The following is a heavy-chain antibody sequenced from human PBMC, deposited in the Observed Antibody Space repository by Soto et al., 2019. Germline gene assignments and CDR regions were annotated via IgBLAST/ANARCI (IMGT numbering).Heavy chain of an antibody. CDR2: IYYSGST. Sequence: SETLSLTCTVSGGSISSGGYYWSWIRQHPGKGLEWIGYIYYSGSTFYNPSLKSRLTISVDTSKNQFSLKLSSVTAADTAVYYCARDYDSSGYYPNWFDPWGQGTLVTVSS. CDR3: ARDYDSSGYYPNWFDP. V-gene: IGHV4-31*03. CDR1: GGSISSGGYY. J-gene: IGHJ5*02. D-gene: IGHD3-22*01.